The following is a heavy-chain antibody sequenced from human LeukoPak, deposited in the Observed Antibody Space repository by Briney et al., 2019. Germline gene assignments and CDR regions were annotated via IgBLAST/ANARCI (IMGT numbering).Heavy chain of an antibody. CDR2: ISGYNGNT. CDR1: GYTFTSYG. CDR3: AREEVRRAVAGYFDN. D-gene: IGHD6-19*01. J-gene: IGHJ4*02. Sequence: ASVKVSYKASGYTFTSYGISWVRQAPGQGLEWMGWISGYNGNTNYAQKLQGRVTMTTDTSTSTVYMELRSLRSDDTAVYYCAREEVRRAVAGYFDNWGQGTLVTVSS. V-gene: IGHV1-18*01.